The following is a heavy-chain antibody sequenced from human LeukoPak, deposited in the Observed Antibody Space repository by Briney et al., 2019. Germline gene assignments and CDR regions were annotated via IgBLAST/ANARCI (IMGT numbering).Heavy chain of an antibody. CDR2: IKQDGSEK. J-gene: IGHJ5*02. CDR1: GFTISDYW. V-gene: IGHV3-7*01. Sequence: PGGSLRLSCAASGFTISDYWMTWVRQAPGKGLEWVANIKQDGSEKTYVDSVKGRFTISRDNAKNSIFLQMNCLKVEDMAMYYCVRDGGTDWYDPWGQGTLVSVSS. D-gene: IGHD3-16*01. CDR3: VRDGGTDWYDP.